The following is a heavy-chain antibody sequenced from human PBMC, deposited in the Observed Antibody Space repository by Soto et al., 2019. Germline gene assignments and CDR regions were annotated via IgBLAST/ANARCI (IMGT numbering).Heavy chain of an antibody. CDR2: IYYSGSS. CDR3: ARDATLRY. J-gene: IGHJ4*02. CDR1: GGSISGDYY. V-gene: IGHV4-30-4*08. Sequence: TLFLTCSVSGGSISGDYYWSWIRQSPEKGLEWIGYIYYSGSSYSNPALQSRLSMSLDTSKNQFSLNLTSVTAADSAVYYCARDATLRYWGQGTPVTVSS.